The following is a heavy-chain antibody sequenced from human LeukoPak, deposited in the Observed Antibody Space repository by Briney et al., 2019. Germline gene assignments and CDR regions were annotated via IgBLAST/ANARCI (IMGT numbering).Heavy chain of an antibody. CDR2: IRYDGTNK. V-gene: IGHV3-30*02. CDR3: VKDRPAQYSSSPREFFDY. D-gene: IGHD6-13*01. Sequence: GGSLRLSCAASGFTFSSYDIQWVRQAPGKGLEWVAFIRYDGTNKYYADSVKGRFTISRDNSKKTVYLQMNSLRAEDTAVYYCVKDRPAQYSSSPREFFDYWGQGTLVTVSS. J-gene: IGHJ4*02. CDR1: GFTFSSYD.